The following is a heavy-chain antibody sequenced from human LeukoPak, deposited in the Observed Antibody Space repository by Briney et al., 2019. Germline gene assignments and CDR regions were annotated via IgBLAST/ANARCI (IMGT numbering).Heavy chain of an antibody. J-gene: IGHJ4*02. CDR3: AKCVFGTTVTTFADY. Sequence: GGSLRLSCAASGFTFSSYAMSWVRQAPGKGLEWVSAISGSGGSTYYADSVKGRFTISRDNSKNTLCLQMNSLRAEDTAVYYCAKCVFGTTVTTFADYWGQGTLVTVSS. V-gene: IGHV3-23*01. CDR1: GFTFSSYA. CDR2: ISGSGGST. D-gene: IGHD4-17*01.